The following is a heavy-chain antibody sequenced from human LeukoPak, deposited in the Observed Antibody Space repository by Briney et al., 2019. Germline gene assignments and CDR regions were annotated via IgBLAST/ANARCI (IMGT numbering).Heavy chain of an antibody. J-gene: IGHJ4*02. CDR1: GFTFSNAW. V-gene: IGHV3-23*01. CDR2: ISGSGGSA. CDR3: ASSRPGRRSPHY. Sequence: GGSLRLSCAASGFTFSNAWMSWVRQAPGKGLEWVSAISGSGGSAYYADSVKGRFTISRDNAKNSLYLQMNSLRAEDTAVYYCASSRPGRRSPHYWGQGTLVTVSS. D-gene: IGHD2-2*01.